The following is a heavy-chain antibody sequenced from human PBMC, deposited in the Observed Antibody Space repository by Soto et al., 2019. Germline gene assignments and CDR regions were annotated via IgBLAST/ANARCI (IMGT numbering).Heavy chain of an antibody. CDR1: GGSFSGYI. Sequence: SETLSLTCAVQGGSFSGYIWTWIRQPPGKGLQWIGQIYHSGSTNYNPSLKSRVTISVDKSKNQFSLKLSSVTAADTAVYYCARDQAAGKDYWGQGTLVTVSS. CDR3: ARDQAAGKDY. CDR2: IYHSGST. J-gene: IGHJ4*02. D-gene: IGHD6-13*01. V-gene: IGHV4-34*01.